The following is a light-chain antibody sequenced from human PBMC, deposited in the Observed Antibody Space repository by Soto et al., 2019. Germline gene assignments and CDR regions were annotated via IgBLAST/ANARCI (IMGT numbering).Light chain of an antibody. CDR3: SSFAGSPVV. V-gene: IGLV2-8*01. CDR2: EVS. CDR1: SSDVGDYNY. J-gene: IGLJ2*01. Sequence: QSVLTQPPSASGSLGQSVTIPCTGTSSDVGDYNYVSWYQQHPGKVPKLMIYEVSKRPSGVPDRSSGSKSGNTASLTVSGLQAEDEADYYCSSFAGSPVVFGGGTKVTVL.